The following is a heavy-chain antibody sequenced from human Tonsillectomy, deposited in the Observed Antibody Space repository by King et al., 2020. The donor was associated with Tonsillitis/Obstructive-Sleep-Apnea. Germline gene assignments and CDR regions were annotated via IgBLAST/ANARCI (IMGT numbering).Heavy chain of an antibody. J-gene: IGHJ4*02. Sequence: QLVQSGGGLVKPGGSLRLSCAASGFTFSNAWMSWVRQAPGKGLEWVGRIKSKTDGGTTGYAAPVKGRFTISRDDSKNTLYLQMNSLKTEDTAVYYCTTVPHPIYGDYARYWGQGTLVTVSS. CDR3: TTVPHPIYGDYARY. V-gene: IGHV3-15*01. D-gene: IGHD4-17*01. CDR2: IKSKTDGGTT. CDR1: GFTFSNAW.